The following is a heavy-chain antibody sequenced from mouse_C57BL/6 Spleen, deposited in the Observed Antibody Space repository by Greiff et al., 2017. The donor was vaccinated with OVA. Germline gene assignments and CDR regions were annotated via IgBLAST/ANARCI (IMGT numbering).Heavy chain of an antibody. V-gene: IGHV7-3*01. Sequence: EVKLVESGGGLVQPGGSLSLSCAASGFTFTDYYMSWVRQPPGKALEWLGFIRNKANGYTTEYSASVKGRFTISRDNSQSILYLQMNALRAEDSATYYCARYRYYCDYGGQGTTLTVSS. CDR1: GFTFTDYY. CDR2: IRNKANGYTT. CDR3: ARYRYYCDY. J-gene: IGHJ2*01.